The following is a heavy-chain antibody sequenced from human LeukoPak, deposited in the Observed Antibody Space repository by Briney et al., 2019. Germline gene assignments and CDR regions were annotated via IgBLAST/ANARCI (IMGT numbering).Heavy chain of an antibody. V-gene: IGHV3-30*02. CDR3: AKVVGYCSSTSCYAGLGYYYYMDV. J-gene: IGHJ6*03. D-gene: IGHD2-2*01. CDR1: GFTFSSYG. Sequence: PGGSLRLSCAASGFTFSSYGMHWVRQAPGKGLEWVAFIRYDGSNKYYADSVKGRFTISRDNSKNTLYLQMNSLRAEDTAVYYCAKVVGYCSSTSCYAGLGYYYYMDVWGKGTTVTISS. CDR2: IRYDGSNK.